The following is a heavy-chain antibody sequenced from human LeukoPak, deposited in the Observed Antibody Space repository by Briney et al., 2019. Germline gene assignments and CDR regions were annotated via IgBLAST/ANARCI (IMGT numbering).Heavy chain of an antibody. D-gene: IGHD4-17*01. CDR1: GGSISSGGYY. CDR2: IYYSGST. Sequence: PSQTLSLTCTVSGGSISSGGYYWSWIRQHPGKGLEWIGYIYYSGSTYYNPSLKSRVTISVDTSKNQFSLKLSSVTAADTAVYYCATSTTVTTAFDHWGQGTLVTVSS. J-gene: IGHJ4*02. CDR3: ATSTTVTTAFDH. V-gene: IGHV4-31*03.